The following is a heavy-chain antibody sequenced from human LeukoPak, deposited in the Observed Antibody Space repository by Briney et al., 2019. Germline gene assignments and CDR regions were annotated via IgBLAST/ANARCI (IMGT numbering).Heavy chain of an antibody. J-gene: IGHJ5*02. CDR2: ISGSGGST. CDR3: AKDRTSWYVNWFDL. Sequence: GGSLRLSCAASGFTFSSYAMSWVRQAPGKGLEWVSAISGSGGSTYYADSVKGRFTISRDNSKNTLYPQMNSLRAEDTAVYYCAKDRTSWYVNWFDLWGQGTLVTVSS. D-gene: IGHD6-13*01. CDR1: GFTFSSYA. V-gene: IGHV3-23*01.